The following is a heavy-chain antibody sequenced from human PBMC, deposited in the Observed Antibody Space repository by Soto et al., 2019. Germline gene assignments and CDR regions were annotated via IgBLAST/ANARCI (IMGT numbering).Heavy chain of an antibody. V-gene: IGHV1-8*01. D-gene: IGHD2-2*01. CDR1: GYTFSDFD. CDR3: ARDLTIVPATHPRLENYGMDV. J-gene: IGHJ6*02. CDR2: MNAKSGDT. Sequence: QAHLEQSGAEVKRPGASVKVSCKASGYTFSDFDINWLRQASGQGPEWMGWMNAKSGDTFFAQRFQGKFNMTTDTSTKTTYMELRNLRSDDTAHYYCARDLTIVPATHPRLENYGMDVWGQGTTVIVSS.